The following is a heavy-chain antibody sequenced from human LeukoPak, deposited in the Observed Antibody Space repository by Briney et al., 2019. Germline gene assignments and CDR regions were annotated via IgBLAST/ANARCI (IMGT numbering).Heavy chain of an antibody. CDR2: INHSGST. D-gene: IGHD6-13*01. V-gene: IGHV4-34*01. Sequence: SETLSLTCAVYGGSFSGYYWSWIRQPPGEGLEWIGEINHSGSTNYNPSLKSRVTISVDTSKNQFSLKLSSVTAADTAVYYCARSVPAKSIAAAGTFDYWGQGTLVTVSS. J-gene: IGHJ4*02. CDR3: ARSVPAKSIAAAGTFDY. CDR1: GGSFSGYY.